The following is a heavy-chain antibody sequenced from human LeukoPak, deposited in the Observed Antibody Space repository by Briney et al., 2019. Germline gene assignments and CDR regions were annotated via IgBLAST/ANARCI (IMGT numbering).Heavy chain of an antibody. Sequence: GGSLRLSCAASGFTFSSYGMHWVRQAPGKGLEWLAFIRYDGSNKYYADSVKGRFTISRDNSKNTLYLQMNSLRAEDTAVYYCAKRDVVGYCSGGNCYPFDYWGQGTLATVSS. J-gene: IGHJ4*02. CDR1: GFTFSSYG. CDR3: AKRDVVGYCSGGNCYPFDY. V-gene: IGHV3-30*02. D-gene: IGHD2-15*01. CDR2: IRYDGSNK.